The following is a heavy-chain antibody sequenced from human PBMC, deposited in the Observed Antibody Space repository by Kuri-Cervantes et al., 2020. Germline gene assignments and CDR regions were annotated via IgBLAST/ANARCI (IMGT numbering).Heavy chain of an antibody. Sequence: SETLSLTCAVYGGSFSGYYWSWIRQPPGKGLEWIGEINHSGSTNYNPSLKSRVTISVDTSKNQFSLKLSSVTAADTAVYYCARGRSSYYPHKYNWFDPRGQGTLVTVSS. CDR3: ARGRSSYYPHKYNWFDP. CDR2: INHSGST. CDR1: GGSFSGYY. V-gene: IGHV4-34*01. D-gene: IGHD3-3*01. J-gene: IGHJ5*02.